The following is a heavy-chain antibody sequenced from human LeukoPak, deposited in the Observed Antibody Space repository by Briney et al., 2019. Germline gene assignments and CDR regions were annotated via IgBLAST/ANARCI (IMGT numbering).Heavy chain of an antibody. CDR2: IRYDGSNK. J-gene: IGHJ4*02. Sequence: PGGSLRLSCAASGFTLSSYGMHWVRQAPGKGLEWVAFIRYDGSNKYYADSVKGRFTISRDNSKNTLYLQMNSLRAEDTAVYYCAAWDIVVVPAAIGVDWGQGTLVTVSS. CDR3: AAWDIVVVPAAIGVD. D-gene: IGHD2-2*02. V-gene: IGHV3-30*02. CDR1: GFTLSSYG.